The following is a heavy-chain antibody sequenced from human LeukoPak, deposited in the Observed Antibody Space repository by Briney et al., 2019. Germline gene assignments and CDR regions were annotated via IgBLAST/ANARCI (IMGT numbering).Heavy chain of an antibody. V-gene: IGHV1-18*01. CDR3: ARDPPNYYDSSHPRDY. Sequence: ASVKVSCKASGYTFTSYGISWVRQAPGQGLEWMGWISAYNGNTNYAQKLQGRVTMTTDTSTSTACMELRSLRSDDTAVYYCARDPPNYYDSSHPRDYWGQGTLVTVSS. CDR2: ISAYNGNT. CDR1: GYTFTSYG. D-gene: IGHD3-22*01. J-gene: IGHJ4*02.